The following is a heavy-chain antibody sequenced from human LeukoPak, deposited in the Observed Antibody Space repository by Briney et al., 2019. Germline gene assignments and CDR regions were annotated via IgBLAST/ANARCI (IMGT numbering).Heavy chain of an antibody. V-gene: IGHV4-61*05. D-gene: IGHD3-9*01. J-gene: IGHJ4*02. Sequence: PSETLSLTCAVSGASISGSGYYLGWIRQPPGKGLEWIGNIYTSGSTNYNPSLKSRVTISVDTSKNQFSLKLSSVTAADTAVYYCAMLPILTGYYIPDYWGQGTLVTVSS. CDR2: IYTSGST. CDR1: GASISGSGYY. CDR3: AMLPILTGYYIPDY.